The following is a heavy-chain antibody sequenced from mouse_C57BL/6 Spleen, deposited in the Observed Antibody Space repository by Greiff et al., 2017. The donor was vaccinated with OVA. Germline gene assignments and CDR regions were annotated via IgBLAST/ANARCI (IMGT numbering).Heavy chain of an antibody. D-gene: IGHD1-1*01. CDR2: IYPGSGST. V-gene: IGHV1-55*01. CDR3: AQGLYYYGSSGYFDV. J-gene: IGHJ1*03. CDR1: GYTFTSYW. Sequence: QVQLQQPGAELVKPGASVKMSCKASGYTFTSYWITWVKQRPGQGLEWIGDIYPGSGSTNYNEKFKSKATLTVDTSSSTAYMQLSSLTSEDSAVYYCAQGLYYYGSSGYFDVWGTGTTVTVSS.